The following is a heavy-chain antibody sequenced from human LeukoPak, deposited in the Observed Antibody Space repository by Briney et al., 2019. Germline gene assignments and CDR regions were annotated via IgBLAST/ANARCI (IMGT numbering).Heavy chain of an antibody. V-gene: IGHV4-31*11. CDR1: GGSFSGYY. CDR2: IYYSGST. D-gene: IGHD5-18*01. J-gene: IGHJ6*03. Sequence: SETLSLTCAVYGGSFSGYYWSWIRQHPGKGLEWIGYIYYSGSTHYNPSLKSRVTISVDTSKNQFSLKLSSVTAADTAVYYCARDRQWGYGYYYYYYMDVWGKGTTVTVSS. CDR3: ARDRQWGYGYYYYYYMDV.